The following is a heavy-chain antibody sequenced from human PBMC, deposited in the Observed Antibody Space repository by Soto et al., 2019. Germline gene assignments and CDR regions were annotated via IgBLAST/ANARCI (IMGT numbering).Heavy chain of an antibody. J-gene: IGHJ6*02. CDR2: ISSSGSTI. V-gene: IGHV3-48*03. CDR3: ARDRSSSWPPAPYYYYGMDV. Sequence: GGSLRLSCAASGFTFSSYEMNWVRQAPGKGLEWVSYISSSGSTIYYADSVKGRFTISRDNAKNSLYLQMNSLRAEDTAVYYCARDRSSSWPPAPYYYYGMDVWGQGTTVTVS. D-gene: IGHD6-13*01. CDR1: GFTFSSYE.